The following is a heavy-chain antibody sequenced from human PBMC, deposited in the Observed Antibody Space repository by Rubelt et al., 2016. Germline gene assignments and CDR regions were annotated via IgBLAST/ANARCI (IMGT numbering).Heavy chain of an antibody. Sequence: EVQLLESGGGLVQPGGSPRLSCAASGFTFSIYAMNWVRQAPGKGLEWVSSISGSGGATYYVDSVKGRFTIPRDNTKNTGFLQMNSLRAEETAVYDCARSRAGTYSPLDSWGQGTLVTVSS. CDR3: ARSRAGTYSPLDS. CDR2: ISGSGGAT. D-gene: IGHD3-10*01. J-gene: IGHJ4*02. CDR1: GFTFSIYA. V-gene: IGHV3-23*01.